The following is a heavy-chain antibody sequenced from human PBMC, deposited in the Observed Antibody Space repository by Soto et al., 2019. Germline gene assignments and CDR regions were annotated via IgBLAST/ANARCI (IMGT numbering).Heavy chain of an antibody. CDR3: ARAPITQSLHTNWFDP. V-gene: IGHV4-31*03. Sequence: QVQLQESGPGLVKPSQTLSLTCTVSGGSISSGGYYWSWIRQHPGKGLEWIGYIYYSGSTYYNPSLKSRVTISVDTSKNQFSLKLSSVTAADTAVYYCARAPITQSLHTNWFDPWGQGTLVTVSS. CDR2: IYYSGST. J-gene: IGHJ5*02. CDR1: GGSISSGGYY.